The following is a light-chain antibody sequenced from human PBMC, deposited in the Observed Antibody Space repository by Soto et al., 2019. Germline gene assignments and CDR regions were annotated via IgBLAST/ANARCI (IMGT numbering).Light chain of an antibody. V-gene: IGKV1-5*03. CDR2: KAS. J-gene: IGKJ1*01. CDR1: QSVSSW. Sequence: DVQLTQSPSTLSASVGDRVTITCRASQSVSSWLAWYQAKPGKAPNLLVYKASTLQSGVLSRFSGSGSGTEFTLTISSLQPDDFAIYYCQQYRSYSWTFGQGTKVEI. CDR3: QQYRSYSWT.